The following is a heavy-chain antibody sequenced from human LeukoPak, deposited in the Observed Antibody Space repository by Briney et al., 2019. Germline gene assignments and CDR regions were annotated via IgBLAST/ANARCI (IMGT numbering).Heavy chain of an antibody. D-gene: IGHD6-6*01. Sequence: PGGSLRLSCAASGFTFSSSWMHWVCQAPEKGLEWVADIKCDGSEKYYVDSVKGRLTSSRDNAKNSLYLQVNSLRAEDMTVYYCVRGQSSHFDYWGQGTLVTVSS. CDR1: GFTFSSSW. J-gene: IGHJ4*02. V-gene: IGHV3-52*01. CDR2: IKCDGSEK. CDR3: VRGQSSHFDY.